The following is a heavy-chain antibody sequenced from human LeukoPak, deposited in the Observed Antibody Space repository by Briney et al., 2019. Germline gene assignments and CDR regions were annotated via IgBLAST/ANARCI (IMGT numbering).Heavy chain of an antibody. V-gene: IGHV4-39*07. CDR2: IYYSGST. J-gene: IGHJ6*03. CDR1: GGSISNSRYY. Sequence: PSETLSLTCTVSGGSISNSRYYWGWIRQPPGKGLEWIGSIYYSGSTYYSPSLKSRVTMSVDTSKNQFSLKLSSVTAADTAVYYCARDLGFGEPGAPKYYYYYYMDVWGKGTTVTISS. CDR3: ARDLGFGEPGAPKYYYYYYMDV. D-gene: IGHD3-10*01.